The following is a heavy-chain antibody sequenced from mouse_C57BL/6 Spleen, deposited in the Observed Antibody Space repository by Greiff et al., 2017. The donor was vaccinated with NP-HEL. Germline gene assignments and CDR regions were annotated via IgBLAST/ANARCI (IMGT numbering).Heavy chain of an antibody. D-gene: IGHD1-1*01. CDR3: ARHAPYYGPVAY. V-gene: IGHV1-62-2*01. J-gene: IGHJ3*01. CDR2: FYPGSGSI. Sequence: VQLQQSGAELVKPGASVKLSCKASGYTFTEYTIHWVKQRSGQGLEWIGWFYPGSGSIKYNEKFKDKATLTADKSSSTVYMELSSLTSEHSAVFFCARHAPYYGPVAYWGQGTLVTVSA. CDR1: GYTFTEYT.